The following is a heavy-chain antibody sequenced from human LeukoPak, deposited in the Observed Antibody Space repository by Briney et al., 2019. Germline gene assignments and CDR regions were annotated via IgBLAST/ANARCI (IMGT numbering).Heavy chain of an antibody. CDR3: ARARRDGYTSDY. CDR1: GFTVSSNY. D-gene: IGHD5-24*01. V-gene: IGHV3-53*01. J-gene: IGHJ4*02. Sequence: GGSLRLSCAASGFTVSSNYMSWVRQAPGKGLEWVSVIYSGGSTYYADSVKGRFTISRDNSKNTLYLQMNSLRAEDTAVYYCARARRDGYTSDYWGQGTLVIVSS. CDR2: IYSGGST.